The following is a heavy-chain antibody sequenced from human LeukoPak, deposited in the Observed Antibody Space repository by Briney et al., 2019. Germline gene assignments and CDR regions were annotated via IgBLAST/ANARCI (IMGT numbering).Heavy chain of an antibody. CDR1: GFTFSNAW. Sequence: GGSLRLSCAASGFTFSNAWMSWVRQAPGKGLEWVGRVKSKSNGGTTGYAAPVKGRFTISRDDSKNTYLQMNSLKSEDTAVYFCTAGVGHSNFDYWGQGTLVTVSS. CDR3: TAGVGHSNFDY. J-gene: IGHJ4*02. CDR2: VKSKSNGGTT. D-gene: IGHD2-8*01. V-gene: IGHV3-15*01.